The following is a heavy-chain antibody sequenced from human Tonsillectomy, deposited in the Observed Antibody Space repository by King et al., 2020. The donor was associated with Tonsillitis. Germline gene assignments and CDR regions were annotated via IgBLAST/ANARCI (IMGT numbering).Heavy chain of an antibody. CDR2: IIPFFRTA. Sequence: QLVQSGAEVRKPGSSVKFSCKASGDTFSSYAFSWVRQAPGQGLEWMGGIIPFFRTANYAQKFQGRVTITADASTSTAYMVLSSLVSEDTAVYYCARGSITVFGVVTRTPYYFDYWGQGTLVTVSS. J-gene: IGHJ4*02. CDR1: GDTFSSYA. V-gene: IGHV1-69*13. CDR3: ARGSITVFGVVTRTPYYFDY. D-gene: IGHD3-3*01.